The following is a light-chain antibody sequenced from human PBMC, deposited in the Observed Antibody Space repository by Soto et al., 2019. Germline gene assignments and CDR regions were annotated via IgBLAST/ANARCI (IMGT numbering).Light chain of an antibody. V-gene: IGLV2-14*01. J-gene: IGLJ1*01. Sequence: QSALTQPASVSGSPGQSITISCTGTSSDVGAYNYVSWYQQHPGKAPKLMIYDVSNRPSGVSSRFSGSKSGNTAFLTFSGLQAEDEADYYCSSYTTSSIYVFGTGTKVTVL. CDR2: DVS. CDR3: SSYTTSSIYV. CDR1: SSDVGAYNY.